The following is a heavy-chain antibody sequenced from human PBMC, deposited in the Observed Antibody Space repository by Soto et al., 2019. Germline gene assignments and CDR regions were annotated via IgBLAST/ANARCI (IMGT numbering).Heavy chain of an antibody. CDR2: IYYSGST. D-gene: IGHD1-26*01. J-gene: IGHJ4*02. V-gene: IGHV4-59*08. CDR3: ARRYGSAIDY. Sequence: PSETLSLTCTVSGGSIRSYYWSWIGQPPGKGLEWIGYIYYSGSTNYNPSLKSRVTISVDTSKNQFSLKLSSVTAADTAVYYCARRYGSAIDYWGQGTLVTVSS. CDR1: GGSIRSYY.